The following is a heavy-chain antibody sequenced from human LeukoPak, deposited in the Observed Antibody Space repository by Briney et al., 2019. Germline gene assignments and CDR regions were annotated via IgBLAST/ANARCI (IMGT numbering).Heavy chain of an antibody. V-gene: IGHV1-2*06. J-gene: IGHJ4*02. Sequence: ASVTVSCKASGYTFTGYYMHWVRQAPGQGLEWMGRINPKSGGTNYAQKFQGRVTMTRDTSISTAYMELSRLRSDDTAVYYCARDRFDSSGYYVWGQGTLVTVSS. D-gene: IGHD3-22*01. CDR3: ARDRFDSSGYYV. CDR2: INPKSGGT. CDR1: GYTFTGYY.